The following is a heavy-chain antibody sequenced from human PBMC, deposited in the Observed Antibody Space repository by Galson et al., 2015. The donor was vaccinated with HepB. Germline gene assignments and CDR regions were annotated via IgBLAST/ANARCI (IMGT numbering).Heavy chain of an antibody. Sequence: SLRLSCAASGFTFSSYSMNWVRQAPGKGLEWVSSISSSSSYIYYADSVKGRFTISRDNAKNSLYLQMNSLRAEDTAVYYCARGLAAAGTGVFGYWGQGTLVTVSS. CDR1: GFTFSSYS. J-gene: IGHJ4*02. V-gene: IGHV3-21*01. CDR2: ISSSSSYI. D-gene: IGHD6-13*01. CDR3: ARGLAAAGTGVFGY.